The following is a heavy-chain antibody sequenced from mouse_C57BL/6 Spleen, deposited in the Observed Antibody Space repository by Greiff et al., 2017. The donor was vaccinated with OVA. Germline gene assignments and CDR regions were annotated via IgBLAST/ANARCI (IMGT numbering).Heavy chain of an antibody. V-gene: IGHV3-6*01. CDR1: GYSITSGYY. CDR3: ARELTGYFDY. CDR2: ISYDGSN. J-gene: IGHJ2*01. Sequence: VQLKQSGPGLVKPSQSLSLTCSVTGYSITSGYYWNWIRQFPGNKLEWMGYISYDGSNNYNPSLKNRISITRDTSTNQFFLKLNSVTTEDTATYYCARELTGYFDYWGQGTTLTVSS. D-gene: IGHD4-1*01.